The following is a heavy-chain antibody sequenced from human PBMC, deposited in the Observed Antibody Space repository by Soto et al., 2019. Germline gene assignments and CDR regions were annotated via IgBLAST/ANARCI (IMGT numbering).Heavy chain of an antibody. J-gene: IGHJ4*02. D-gene: IGHD2-15*01. CDR1: AGSISSGGYY. Sequence: SETLSLTCTVSAGSISSGGYYWSWIRQHPGKGLEWIGYIYYSGSTYYNPSLRSRVTISVDTSKNQFSLKLSSVTAADTAVYDCARRPVVVVAATSRYFDYWGQGTLVTASS. CDR2: IYYSGST. V-gene: IGHV4-31*03. CDR3: ARRPVVVVAATSRYFDY.